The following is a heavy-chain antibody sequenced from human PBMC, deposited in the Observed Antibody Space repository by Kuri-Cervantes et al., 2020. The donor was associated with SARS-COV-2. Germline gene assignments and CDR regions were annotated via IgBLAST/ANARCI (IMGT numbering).Heavy chain of an antibody. D-gene: IGHD3-3*01. V-gene: IGHV3-15*01. CDR2: IKSKSDDGRT. J-gene: IGHJ4*02. CDR3: TTDLKIFRVVIMFYY. CDR1: GFTFSNAW. Sequence: GESLKISCAASGFTFSNAWMSWVRQAPGKGLEWIGRIKSKSDDGRTDYAAPVKGRFTISRDDSKNTLYLQMNSLKTEDTAVYYCTTDLKIFRVVIMFYYWGQGTLVTVSS.